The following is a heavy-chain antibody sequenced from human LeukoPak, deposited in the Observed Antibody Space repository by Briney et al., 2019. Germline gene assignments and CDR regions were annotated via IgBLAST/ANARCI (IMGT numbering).Heavy chain of an antibody. CDR2: IIPIFGTA. V-gene: IGHV1-69*13. Sequence: GASVKVSCKASGGTFSSYAISWVRQAPGQGLEWMGGIIPIFGTANYAQKFQGRVTITVDESTSTAYMELSSLRSDDTAVYYCARDRGYFDWLKEAFDIWGQGTMVTVSS. CDR1: GGTFSSYA. CDR3: ARDRGYFDWLKEAFDI. J-gene: IGHJ3*02. D-gene: IGHD3-9*01.